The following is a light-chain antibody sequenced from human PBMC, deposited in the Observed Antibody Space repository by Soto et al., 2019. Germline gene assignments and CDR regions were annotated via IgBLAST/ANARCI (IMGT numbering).Light chain of an antibody. Sequence: EIVLTQSPATLSLSPGERATLSCRASQSVGSSLQWYQQKPGQAPRLVIYEASNRPTAIPARFSGSGSGKDFTLTISSLEPEDFAVYYCQQWSNWPRTFGQGTKVEIK. J-gene: IGKJ1*01. CDR3: QQWSNWPRT. CDR1: QSVGSS. CDR2: EAS. V-gene: IGKV3-11*01.